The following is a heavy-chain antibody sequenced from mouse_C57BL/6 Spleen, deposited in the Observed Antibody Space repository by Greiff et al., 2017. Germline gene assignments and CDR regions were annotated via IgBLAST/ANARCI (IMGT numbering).Heavy chain of an antibody. CDR2: IDPEDGDT. V-gene: IGHV14-1*01. Sequence: VQLQQSGAELVRPGASVKLSCTASGFNIKDYYMHWVKQRPEQGLEWIGRIDPEDGDTEYAPKFQGKATMTADTSSNTAYLQLSSLTSEDTAVYCCTHITTVVATDWYFDVWGTGTTVTVSS. J-gene: IGHJ1*03. CDR3: THITTVVATDWYFDV. D-gene: IGHD1-1*01. CDR1: GFNIKDYY.